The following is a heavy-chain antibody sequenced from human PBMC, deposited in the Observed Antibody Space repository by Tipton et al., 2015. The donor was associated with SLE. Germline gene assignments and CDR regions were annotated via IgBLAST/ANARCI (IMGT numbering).Heavy chain of an antibody. V-gene: IGHV3-48*01. D-gene: IGHD3-10*01. CDR1: GFTFSSYS. CDR2: ISSSSSTI. Sequence: SLRLSCAASGFTFSSYSMNWVRQAPGKGLEWVSYISSSSSTIYYADSLKGRFTISRDNSNNTLYLQMNSLRPDDTAVYYCAKDRGWPYYFDHWGQGTLVTVSS. J-gene: IGHJ4*02. CDR3: AKDRGWPYYFDH.